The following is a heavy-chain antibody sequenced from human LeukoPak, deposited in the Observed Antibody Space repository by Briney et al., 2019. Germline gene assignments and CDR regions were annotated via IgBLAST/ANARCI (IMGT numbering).Heavy chain of an antibody. V-gene: IGHV3-64D*06. Sequence: PGGSLRLSCAASGFTFSSYTMNWVRQAPGKGLEYVSVISSNGGYIYYADSVKGRFTISRDNSKTTLYLQMSNLRAEDTAVYYCVKESGLMVAPNSVFDIWGERTMVTVSS. J-gene: IGHJ3*02. CDR2: ISSNGGYI. CDR1: GFTFSSYT. D-gene: IGHD2-15*01. CDR3: VKESGLMVAPNSVFDI.